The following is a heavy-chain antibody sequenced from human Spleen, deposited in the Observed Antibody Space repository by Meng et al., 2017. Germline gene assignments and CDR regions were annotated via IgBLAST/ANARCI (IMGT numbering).Heavy chain of an antibody. CDR3: ARGQLASSTFSATNWFDP. Sequence: QGQLQQGGAGLLKPSETLSLTCAVYGGSFSGYYWSWIRQPPGKGLEWIGEINHRGSTSYNPSLKSRVIISGDTSKNQFSLKLSSVTGADTAVYYCARGQLASSTFSATNWFDPWGQGTLVTVSS. CDR2: INHRGST. CDR1: GGSFSGYY. D-gene: IGHD6-13*01. V-gene: IGHV4-34*01. J-gene: IGHJ5*02.